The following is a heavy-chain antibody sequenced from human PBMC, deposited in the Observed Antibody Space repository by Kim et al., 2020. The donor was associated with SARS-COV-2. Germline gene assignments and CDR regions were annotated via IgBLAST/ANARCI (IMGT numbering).Heavy chain of an antibody. J-gene: IGHJ5*02. CDR1: GGSISSSSYY. CDR2: IYYSGST. D-gene: IGHD6-13*01. Sequence: SETLSLTCTVSGGSISSSSYYWGWIRQPPGKGLEWIGSIYYSGSTYYNPSLKSRVTISVDTSKNQFSLKLSSVTAADTAVYYCAIDRLAAAGLNWFDPWGQGTLVTVSS. CDR3: AIDRLAAAGLNWFDP. V-gene: IGHV4-39*07.